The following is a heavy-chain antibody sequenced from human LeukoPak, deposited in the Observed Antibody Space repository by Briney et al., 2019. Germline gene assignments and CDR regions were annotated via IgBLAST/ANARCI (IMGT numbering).Heavy chain of an antibody. CDR3: GNTTVGYSSGQKPAWPVDY. CDR1: GFTFGSNA. J-gene: IGHJ4*02. Sequence: PGGSLRLSCEASGFTFGSNAMYWVRQAPGKGLEWVAGIFGSGGSPHYADPVKGRFTISRDNSRNTVYLQINSLRAEDTAVYYCGNTTVGYSSGQKPAWPVDYWGQGTLVTVSS. D-gene: IGHD5-18*01. CDR2: IFGSGGSP. V-gene: IGHV3-23*01.